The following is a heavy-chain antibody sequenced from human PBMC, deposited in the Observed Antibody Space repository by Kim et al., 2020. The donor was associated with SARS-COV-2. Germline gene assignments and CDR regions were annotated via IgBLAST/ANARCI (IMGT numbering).Heavy chain of an antibody. V-gene: IGHV6-1*01. J-gene: IGHJ2*01. CDR1: WDSVSSKSAT. CDR3: VRDGESSYWYFDL. CDR2: TYYRSKWFH. D-gene: IGHD3-16*02. Sequence: SQTLSLTCAISWDSVSSKSATWNWIRQSPSRGLEWLGRTYYRSKWFHHYAVSVQGRITIDPDTSNNQFSLHLNSVTPEDTAVYYCVRDGESSYWYFDLWGRGTLVPVSS.